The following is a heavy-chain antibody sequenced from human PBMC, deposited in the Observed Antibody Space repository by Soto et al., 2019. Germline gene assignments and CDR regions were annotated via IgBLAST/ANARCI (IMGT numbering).Heavy chain of an antibody. CDR1: GGTFSSYA. D-gene: IGHD3-10*01. Sequence: AASVKVSCKASGGTFSSYAISWVRQAPGQGLEWMGGIIPIFGTANYAQKFQGRVTITADESTSTAYMELSSLRSEDTAVYYCARVASYYGSGSYGGTDYWGQGTLVTVSS. CDR2: IIPIFGTA. V-gene: IGHV1-69*13. CDR3: ARVASYYGSGSYGGTDY. J-gene: IGHJ4*02.